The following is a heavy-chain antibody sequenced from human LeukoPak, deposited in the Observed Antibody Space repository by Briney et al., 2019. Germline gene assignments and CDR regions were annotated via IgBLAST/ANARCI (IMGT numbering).Heavy chain of an antibody. J-gene: IGHJ5*02. CDR1: GYTLTELS. CDR3: ATRLLRREWFDP. CDR2: FDPEDGET. D-gene: IGHD2-15*01. Sequence: GASVKVSCKVSGYTLTELSMHWVRQAPGKGLEWMGGFDPEDGETIYAQKFQGRVTMTEDTSTDTAYMELSSLRSEDTAVYYCATRLLRREWFDPWGQGTLVTVSS. V-gene: IGHV1-24*01.